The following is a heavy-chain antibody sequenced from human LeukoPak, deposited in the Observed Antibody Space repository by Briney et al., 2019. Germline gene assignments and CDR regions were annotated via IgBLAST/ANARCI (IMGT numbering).Heavy chain of an antibody. D-gene: IGHD3-22*01. V-gene: IGHV1-69*05. CDR2: IIPAFGTA. J-gene: IGHJ6*03. CDR1: GGTFSSYR. CDR3: ASEGNYDSSGYSRYNYYYMDV. Sequence: SVTVSCQGSGGTFSSYRISWVRQAPGQGLEWMGGIIPAFGTAHYAQKFQGRVTFTTDESTTTAYMELRSLRSEDTAVYYCASEGNYDSSGYSRYNYYYMDVWGKGTAVTVSS.